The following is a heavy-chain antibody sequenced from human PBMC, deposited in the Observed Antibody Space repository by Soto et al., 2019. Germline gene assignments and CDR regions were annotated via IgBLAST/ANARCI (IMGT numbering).Heavy chain of an antibody. CDR2: LSGSGGST. CDR3: AKRTTGWYFDL. CDR1: GFTFSSYA. J-gene: IGHJ2*01. V-gene: IGHV3-23*01. Sequence: EVQLLESGGGLVQPGGSLSLSCAASGFTFSSYAMNWVPQPPGKGLEWASVLSGSGGSTYYADSVKGRFTISRDNSKNTLYLQMNSLRAEDTAVYYCAKRTTGWYFDLWGRGTLVTVSS.